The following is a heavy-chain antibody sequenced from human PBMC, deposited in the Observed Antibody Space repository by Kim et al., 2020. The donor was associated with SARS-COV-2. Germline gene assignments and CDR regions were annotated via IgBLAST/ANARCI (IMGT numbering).Heavy chain of an antibody. J-gene: IGHJ6*03. V-gene: IGHV4-59*08. CDR1: GGSISSYY. Sequence: SQTLSLTCTVSGGSISSYYWSWIRQPPGKGLEWIGYIYYSGSTNYNPSLKSRVTISVDTSKNQFSLKLSSVTAADTAVYYCARDRSSSWPYYYYYMDVWGKGTTVTVSS. CDR2: IYYSGST. CDR3: ARDRSSSWPYYYYYMDV. D-gene: IGHD6-13*01.